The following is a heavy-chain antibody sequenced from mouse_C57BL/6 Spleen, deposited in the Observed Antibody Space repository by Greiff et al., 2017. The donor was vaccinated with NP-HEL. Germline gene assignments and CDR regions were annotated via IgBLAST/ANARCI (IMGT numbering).Heavy chain of an antibody. D-gene: IGHD4-1*01. CDR3: ARYNWDVGYFDY. Sequence: EVQVVESGGGLVQPGGSLSLSCAASGFTFTDYYMSWVRQPPGKALEWLGFIRNKANGYTTEYSASVKGRFTISRDNSQSILYLQMNALRAEDSATYYCARYNWDVGYFDYWGQGTTLTVSS. V-gene: IGHV7-3*01. J-gene: IGHJ2*01. CDR2: IRNKANGYTT. CDR1: GFTFTDYY.